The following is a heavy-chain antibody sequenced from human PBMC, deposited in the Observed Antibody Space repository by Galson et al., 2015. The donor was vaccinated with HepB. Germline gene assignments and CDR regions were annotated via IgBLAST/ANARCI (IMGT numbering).Heavy chain of an antibody. CDR2: IYYSGST. Sequence: SETLSLTCTVSGGSISSSTYYWGWIRQPPGKGLEWIGTIYYSGSTYYNPSLKSRVTISVDTSKNQFSLKLSSVTAADTAVYYCARHSWNYYYYMDVWGKGATVTVSS. D-gene: IGHD6-13*01. V-gene: IGHV4-39*01. CDR3: ARHSWNYYYYMDV. CDR1: GGSISSSTYY. J-gene: IGHJ6*03.